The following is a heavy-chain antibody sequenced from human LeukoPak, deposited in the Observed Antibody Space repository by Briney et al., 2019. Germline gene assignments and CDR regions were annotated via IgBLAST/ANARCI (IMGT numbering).Heavy chain of an antibody. CDR3: ARRAIVGGFDL. V-gene: IGHV4-39*01. CDR1: GGSISSSSYY. D-gene: IGHD1-26*01. J-gene: IGHJ2*01. CDR2: IYYSGST. Sequence: PSETLSLTCTVSGGSISSSSYYWGWIRQPPGKGLEWIGSIYYSGSTYNYPSLKSRVTISVDTSKNQFSLRLSSVTAAETAVYYCARRAIVGGFDLWGRGTLVTVSS.